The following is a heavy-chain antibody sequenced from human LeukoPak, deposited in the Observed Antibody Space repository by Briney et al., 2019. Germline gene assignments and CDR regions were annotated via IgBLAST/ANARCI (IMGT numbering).Heavy chain of an antibody. CDR1: GFTFSTYT. Sequence: PGGSLRLSCAASGFTFSTYTMNWVRQAPGKGLERVSSISSSSTFIYYADSVKGRSTISRDNAKNSLYLQMNSLRAEDTAVYYCARDQGLPYWGQGTLVTVSS. CDR3: ARDQGLPY. J-gene: IGHJ4*02. CDR2: ISSSSTFI. V-gene: IGHV3-21*01.